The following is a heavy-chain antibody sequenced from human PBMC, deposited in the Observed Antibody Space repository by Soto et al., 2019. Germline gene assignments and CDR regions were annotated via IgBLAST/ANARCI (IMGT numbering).Heavy chain of an antibody. Sequence: ASVKVSCKASGYTFTGYYMHWVRQAPGQGLEWMGWINPNSGGTNYAQKFQGRVTMTRDTSISTAYMELSRLRSDDTAVYYCARVPIVGATIYGMDVWGQGTTVTSP. J-gene: IGHJ6*02. CDR3: ARVPIVGATIYGMDV. CDR2: INPNSGGT. CDR1: GYTFTGYY. D-gene: IGHD1-26*01. V-gene: IGHV1-2*02.